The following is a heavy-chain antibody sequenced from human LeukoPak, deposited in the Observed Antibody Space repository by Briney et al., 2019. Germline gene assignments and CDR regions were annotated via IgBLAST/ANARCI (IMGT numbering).Heavy chain of an antibody. CDR1: GYTFTDYN. CDR3: ARVRDGYNDAYDI. V-gene: IGHV1-46*01. Sequence: ASVKVSCKTSGYTFTDYNLHWVRQAPGQRLECMGIIKPSGGDTSYAQTFQGRVFMTRDTSTSTVYMELSSLKSEDTAVYYCARVRDGYNDAYDIWGQGTMVTVSS. D-gene: IGHD5-24*01. J-gene: IGHJ3*02. CDR2: IKPSGGDT.